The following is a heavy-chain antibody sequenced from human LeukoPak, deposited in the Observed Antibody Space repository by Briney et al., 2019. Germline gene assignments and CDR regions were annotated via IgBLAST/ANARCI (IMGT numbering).Heavy chain of an antibody. CDR3: ARLSYYSGSGTYAFDS. J-gene: IGHJ4*02. D-gene: IGHD3-10*01. CDR1: GFTFSSYR. Sequence: GGSLTLSCAASGFTFSSYRMNWVRQAPGKGLEWVSSISSSSNYIYYADSVKGRFTISRDNAKNSLYLQMNSLRAEDTAVYYCARLSYYSGSGTYAFDSWGQGTLVTVSS. V-gene: IGHV3-21*01. CDR2: ISSSSNYI.